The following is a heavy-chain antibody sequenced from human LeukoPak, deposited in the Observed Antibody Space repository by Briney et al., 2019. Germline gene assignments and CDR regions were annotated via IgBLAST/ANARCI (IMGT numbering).Heavy chain of an antibody. Sequence: SVKVSCKASGGTFSSYAVSWVRQAPGQGLEWMGGIILIFGTANYAQKFQGRVTITRNTSISTVYMELSSLRSEDTAVYYCARGQRPYQIVVVVAATRYWFDPWGQGTLVTVSS. D-gene: IGHD2-15*01. J-gene: IGHJ5*02. CDR1: GGTFSSYA. CDR2: IILIFGTA. CDR3: ARGQRPYQIVVVVAATRYWFDP. V-gene: IGHV1-69*05.